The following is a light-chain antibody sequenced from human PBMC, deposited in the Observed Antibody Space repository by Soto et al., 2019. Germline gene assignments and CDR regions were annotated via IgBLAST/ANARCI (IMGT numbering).Light chain of an antibody. CDR1: QSFTSTY. V-gene: IGKV3-20*01. Sequence: EIVLTQSPGTLSLSPWERATLPFXAGQSFTSTYLAWYQQKPGQAPRLLIYGASSRATGIPDRFSGSGSGTDFTLTISRLELEDFAVYYCQQYGSSLLTFGGGTKV. CDR2: GAS. J-gene: IGKJ4*01. CDR3: QQYGSSLLT.